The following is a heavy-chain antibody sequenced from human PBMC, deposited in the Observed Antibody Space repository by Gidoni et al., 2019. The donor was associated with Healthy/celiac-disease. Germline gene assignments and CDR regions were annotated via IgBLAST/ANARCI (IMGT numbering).Heavy chain of an antibody. V-gene: IGHV4-34*01. J-gene: IGHJ4*02. CDR2: INHSGRT. Sequence: QVQLQPWGAGLLKPSETLSLTCAVYGWSFSGSYWRWIRQPPGKGLEWIGEINHSGRTNYNPSLKRRVTISVDKAKNQFSLKLSSGTDADTAGYYCGREKIGYCSGGSCYSFDYWGQGTLVTVSS. CDR3: GREKIGYCSGGSCYSFDY. CDR1: GWSFSGSY. D-gene: IGHD2-15*01.